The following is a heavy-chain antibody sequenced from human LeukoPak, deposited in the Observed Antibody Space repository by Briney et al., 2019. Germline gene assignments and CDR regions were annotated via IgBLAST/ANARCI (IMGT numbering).Heavy chain of an antibody. D-gene: IGHD3-22*01. V-gene: IGHV5-51*01. J-gene: IGHJ4*02. CDR2: IYPGDSDT. Sequence: GESLKISCKGSGYSFTSYWIGWVRQMLGKGLEWMGIIYPGDSDTRYSPSFQGQVTISADKSISTAYLQWSSLKASDTAMYYCATGPYYYDSIGYYDGLDYWGQGTLVTVSS. CDR1: GYSFTSYW. CDR3: ATGPYYYDSIGYYDGLDY.